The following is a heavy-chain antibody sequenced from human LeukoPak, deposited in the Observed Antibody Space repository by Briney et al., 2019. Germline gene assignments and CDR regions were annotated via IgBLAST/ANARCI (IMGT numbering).Heavy chain of an antibody. CDR2: IKLDGSEK. V-gene: IGHV3-7*03. D-gene: IGHD4-17*01. Sequence: GGSLRLSCVASGFTFGKYWMSWVRQAPGKGLEWVANIKLDGSEKNYVDSVKGRFTISRDNTKNTLYLQMNSLRAEDTAVYYCARLYGDYALDAFDIWGQGTMVTVSS. J-gene: IGHJ3*02. CDR3: ARLYGDYALDAFDI. CDR1: GFTFGKYW.